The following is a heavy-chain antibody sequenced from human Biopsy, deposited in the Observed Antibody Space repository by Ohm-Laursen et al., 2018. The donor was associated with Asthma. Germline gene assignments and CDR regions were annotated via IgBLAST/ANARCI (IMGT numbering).Heavy chain of an antibody. J-gene: IGHJ4*02. D-gene: IGHD7-27*01. CDR3: ARHWGWGSFFDY. CDR1: GGSMSSSSYY. V-gene: IGHV4-39*01. CDR2: ISYTGSA. Sequence: SETLSLTCTVSGGSMSSSSYYWGWIRQPPGKGLEWMGSISYTGSAYHNPSLKSRITISVDTSKNHFSLKLSSVTAADTAVYYYARHWGWGSFFDYWGQGTPVTVSS.